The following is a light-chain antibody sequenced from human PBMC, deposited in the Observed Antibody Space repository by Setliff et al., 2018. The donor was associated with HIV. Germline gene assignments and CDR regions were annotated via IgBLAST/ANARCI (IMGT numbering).Light chain of an antibody. CDR3: AAWDDTLNGSWV. CDR2: SNN. J-gene: IGLJ3*02. V-gene: IGLV1-44*01. CDR1: NSNIGSNT. Sequence: QSALTQPPSASGTPGQRVTISCSGSNSNIGSNTVNWYQQLPGTAPKLLIYSNNQRPSGVPDRFSGSKSGTSASLAISGLQSEDEADYYCAAWDDTLNGSWVFGGGTQL.